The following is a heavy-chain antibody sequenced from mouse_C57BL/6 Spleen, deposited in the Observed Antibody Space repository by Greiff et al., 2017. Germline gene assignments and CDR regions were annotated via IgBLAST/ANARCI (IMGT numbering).Heavy chain of an antibody. J-gene: IGHJ3*01. Sequence: VQLQQSGPGLVQPSQSLSITCTVSGFSLTSYGVHWVRQSPGKGLEWLGVIWRGGSTDYNAAFMYRLSINTDNSKSQVFFKMNSLQAEDTAIYYCAKYDYDGSGLAYWGQGTLVTVSA. V-gene: IGHV2-5*01. CDR2: IWRGGST. CDR1: GFSLTSYG. D-gene: IGHD2-4*01. CDR3: AKYDYDGSGLAY.